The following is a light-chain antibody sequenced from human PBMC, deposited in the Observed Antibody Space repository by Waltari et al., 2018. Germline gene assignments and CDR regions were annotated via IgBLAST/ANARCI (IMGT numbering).Light chain of an antibody. CDR3: QSYDYSLSEV. CDR1: RSNIGGGYD. J-gene: IGLJ1*01. CDR2: GNN. Sequence: QSVLTQPPSVSGAPGQRVTISCSGGRSNIGGGYDVHWYQQLPGRAPNLLIYGNNNRPSGVPDRFSGSKSGTSASLAITGLQAEDEADYYCQSYDYSLSEVFGTGTKLTVL. V-gene: IGLV1-40*01.